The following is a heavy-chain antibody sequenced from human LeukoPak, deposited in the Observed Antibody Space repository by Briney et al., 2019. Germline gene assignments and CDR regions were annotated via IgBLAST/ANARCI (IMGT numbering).Heavy chain of an antibody. J-gene: IGHJ4*02. CDR1: GGTFSSYA. CDR2: IIPIFGTA. Sequence: SVKVSCKASGGTFSSYAINWVRQAPGQGLEWMGGIIPIFGTANYAQKFQGRVTITTDESTSTAYMELSSLRSKDTAVYYCARDTAAAGTYYFDYWGQGTLVTVSS. CDR3: ARDTAAAGTYYFDY. D-gene: IGHD6-13*01. V-gene: IGHV1-69*05.